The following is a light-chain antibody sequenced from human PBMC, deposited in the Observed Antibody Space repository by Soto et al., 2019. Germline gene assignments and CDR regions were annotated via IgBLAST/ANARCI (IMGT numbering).Light chain of an antibody. J-gene: IGLJ1*01. CDR2: DVT. Sequence: SVLTQPRSVSGSPGQSVTISCTGTSSEVGRFNYVSWYQQYPGKAPKVVIYDVTERPSGVPDRFSGSKSGNTASLTISGLQVEDEADYYCCSYAGSSTYVFATGTKV. CDR1: SSEVGRFNY. V-gene: IGLV2-11*01. CDR3: CSYAGSSTYV.